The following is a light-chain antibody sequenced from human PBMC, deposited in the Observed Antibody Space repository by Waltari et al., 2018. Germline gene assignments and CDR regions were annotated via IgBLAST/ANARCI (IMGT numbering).Light chain of an antibody. CDR3: QQRGNWQT. CDR2: DAS. V-gene: IGKV3-11*01. Sequence: EIVLTQSPGTLSLSPGEGATLSCRASQSINNYLAWYQQKPGQATRLLIYDASKGATGIPARFSGSGSVTDFTLTISSLQPDDFAVYYCQQRGNWQTFGQGTNVEIK. J-gene: IGKJ1*01. CDR1: QSINNY.